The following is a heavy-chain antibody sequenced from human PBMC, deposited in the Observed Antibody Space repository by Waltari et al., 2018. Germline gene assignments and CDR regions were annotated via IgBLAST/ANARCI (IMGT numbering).Heavy chain of an antibody. CDR3: ATISAQYSGSPSFDY. Sequence: EVQLVQSGAEVKKPGATVKISCKASGYTFTDYYMHWVHQAPGKGLEWMGRVCPEVGETIYAGKFQGRVTITADASTDTADMELSSLRSDDTAVYYCATISAQYSGSPSFDYWGQGTLVTVSS. V-gene: IGHV1-69-2*01. D-gene: IGHD3-10*01. CDR2: VCPEVGET. J-gene: IGHJ4*02. CDR1: GYTFTDYY.